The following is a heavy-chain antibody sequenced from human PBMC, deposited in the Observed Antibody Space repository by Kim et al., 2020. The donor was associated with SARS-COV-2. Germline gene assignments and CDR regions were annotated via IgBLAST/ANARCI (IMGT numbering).Heavy chain of an antibody. Sequence: GGSLRLSCAASGFTFSSYAMHWVRQAPGKGLEWVAVISYDGSNKYYADSVKGRFTISRDNSKNTLYLQMNSLRAEDTAVYYCARDRGAAAGLGWYFDLWGRGTLVTVSS. CDR1: GFTFSSYA. J-gene: IGHJ2*01. CDR2: ISYDGSNK. CDR3: ARDRGAAAGLGWYFDL. V-gene: IGHV3-30-3*01. D-gene: IGHD6-13*01.